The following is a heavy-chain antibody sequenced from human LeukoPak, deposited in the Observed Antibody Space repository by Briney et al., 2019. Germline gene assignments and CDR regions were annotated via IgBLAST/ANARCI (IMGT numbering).Heavy chain of an antibody. V-gene: IGHV3-23*01. CDR2: ISGSGGST. D-gene: IGHD3-3*01. CDR1: GFTFSSYA. CDR3: AKDYVPAYYDFWSGYWDYMDV. Sequence: GGSLRLSCAASGFTFSSYAMSWVRQAPGKGLEWVSAISGSGGSTYYADSVKGRFTISRDNSKNTLYLQMNSLRAEDTAVYYCAKDYVPAYYDFWSGYWDYMDVWGKGTTVTVSS. J-gene: IGHJ6*03.